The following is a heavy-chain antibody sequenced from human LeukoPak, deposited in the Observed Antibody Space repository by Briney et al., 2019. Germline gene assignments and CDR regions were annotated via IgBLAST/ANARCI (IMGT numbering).Heavy chain of an antibody. J-gene: IGHJ4*02. V-gene: IGHV3-21*04. D-gene: IGHD3-3*01. CDR3: ARDYSGNFWSGYYFDY. CDR1: GFTFSSYS. CDR2: ISSSSSYI. Sequence: GGSLRLSCAASGFTFSSYSMNWVRQAPGKGLEWVSSISSSSSYIYYADSVKGRFTISRDNAKNSLYLQMNSLRAEDTALYYCARDYSGNFWSGYYFDYWGQGTLVTVSS.